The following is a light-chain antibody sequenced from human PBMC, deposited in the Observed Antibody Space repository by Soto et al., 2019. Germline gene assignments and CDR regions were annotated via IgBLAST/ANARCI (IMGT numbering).Light chain of an antibody. CDR1: QSINTY. CDR3: QQYNSYWT. Sequence: DIQMTQSPSSLSASVGDRVTITCQTSQSINTYLNWYQQKPGKAPKLLIYDASSLESGVPSRFSGSGSGTEFTLTISSLQPDDFATYYCQQYNSYWTFGQGTKV. V-gene: IGKV1-5*01. CDR2: DAS. J-gene: IGKJ1*01.